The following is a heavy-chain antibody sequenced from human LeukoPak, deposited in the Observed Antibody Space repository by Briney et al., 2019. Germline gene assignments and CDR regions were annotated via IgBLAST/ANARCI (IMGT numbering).Heavy chain of an antibody. CDR2: MSAGGDRT. CDR3: AKDLYGGGWPGSGDF. V-gene: IGHV3-23*01. D-gene: IGHD2-21*01. J-gene: IGHJ4*02. Sequence: PGGSLRLSCAASGFTFTNYGMSWVRQAPGKGLEWVSGMSAGGDRTYYADSVKGRFTISRDNSKNTLYLQMNSLRAEDTAVYYCAKDLYGGGWPGSGDFGGQGTLVTVPS. CDR1: GFTFTNYG.